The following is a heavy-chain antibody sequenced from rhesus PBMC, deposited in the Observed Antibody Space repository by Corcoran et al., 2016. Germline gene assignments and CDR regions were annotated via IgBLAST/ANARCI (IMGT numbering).Heavy chain of an antibody. CDR2: ISGNSGAT. Sequence: QVQLQESGPGLVKPSETLSLTCTVSGGSFRSYWWTWIRQPPGKGLEWGGEISGNSGATTYHPSLKSGVTISTESSRNEVSLRLNSVTAADTAVYYWARTYWRDYRAPSWGRGVLVTVSS. D-gene: IGHD3-22*01. CDR1: GGSFRSYW. J-gene: IGHJ5-2*02. V-gene: IGHV4-80*01. CDR3: ARTYWRDYRAPS.